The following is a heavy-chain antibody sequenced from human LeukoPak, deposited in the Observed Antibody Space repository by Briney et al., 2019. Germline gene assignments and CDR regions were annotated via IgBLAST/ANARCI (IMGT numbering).Heavy chain of an antibody. Sequence: SEALSLTCAVYGGSFSGYYWSWIRQPPGEGLEWIGTIYNSGSTYYNPSLKSRVTISVDTSKNQFSLKLSSVTAADTAVYYCARDQRWTARSYSYYYMDVWGKGTTVTVSS. V-gene: IGHV4-34*01. J-gene: IGHJ6*03. CDR3: ARDQRWTARSYSYYYMDV. D-gene: IGHD4-23*01. CDR2: IYNSGST. CDR1: GGSFSGYY.